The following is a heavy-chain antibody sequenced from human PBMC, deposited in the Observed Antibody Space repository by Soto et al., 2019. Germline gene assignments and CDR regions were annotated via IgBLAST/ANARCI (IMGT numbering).Heavy chain of an antibody. J-gene: IGHJ6*02. CDR1: GGTFSSYA. V-gene: IGHV1-69*13. CDR2: IIPIFGTA. CDR3: TISSGNMVRGVIVPGENYYYYGMDV. Sequence: SVKISCKASGGTFSSYAISWVRQAPGQGLEWMGGIIPIFGTANYAQKFQGRVTITADESTSTAYMGLSSLRSEDTAVYYCTISSGNMVRGVIVPGENYYYYGMDVWGQGTTVTVSS. D-gene: IGHD3-10*01.